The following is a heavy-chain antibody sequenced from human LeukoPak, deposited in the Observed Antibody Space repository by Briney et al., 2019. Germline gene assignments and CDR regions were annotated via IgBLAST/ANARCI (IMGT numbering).Heavy chain of an antibody. CDR3: ARIGGSSWYGEDHFDY. D-gene: IGHD6-13*01. CDR2: IYYSGST. CDR1: GGSISSYY. Sequence: PSETLSLTCNVSGGSISSYYWSWIWQPPGKGLEWIGYIYYSGSTHYNPSLKCRVTISVDTSKNQFSLKLSSVTAADTAVYYCARIGGSSWYGEDHFDYWGQGTLVTVSS. V-gene: IGHV4-59*01. J-gene: IGHJ4*02.